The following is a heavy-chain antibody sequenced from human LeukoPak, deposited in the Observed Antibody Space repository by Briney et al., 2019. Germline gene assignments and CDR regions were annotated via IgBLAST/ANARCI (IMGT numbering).Heavy chain of an antibody. J-gene: IGHJ4*02. CDR3: ARVRRDGYNPLYYFDY. V-gene: IGHV6-1*01. CDR1: GDSVSSNSAA. Sequence: SQTLSLTCAISGDSVSSNSAAWTWIRQCPSRGLEWLGRTYYRSKWYNDYAVSVKSRITINPDTSKNQFFLQLNSVTPEDTAVYYCARVRRDGYNPLYYFDYWGQGTLVTVSS. CDR2: TYYRSKWYN. D-gene: IGHD5-24*01.